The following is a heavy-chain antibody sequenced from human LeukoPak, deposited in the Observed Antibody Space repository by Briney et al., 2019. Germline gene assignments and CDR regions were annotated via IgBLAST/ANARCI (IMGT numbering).Heavy chain of an antibody. D-gene: IGHD2-21*02. CDR2: IIPIFGIA. Sequence: GASVKVSCKASGGTFSSYAISWVRQAPGQGLEWMGRIIPIFGIANYAQKFQGRVTITADNSTSTAYMELTSLRSEDTAVYYCARPICGGDCYPAWEYFQHWGQGTLVTVSS. V-gene: IGHV1-69*04. J-gene: IGHJ1*01. CDR3: ARPICGGDCYPAWEYFQH. CDR1: GGTFSSYA.